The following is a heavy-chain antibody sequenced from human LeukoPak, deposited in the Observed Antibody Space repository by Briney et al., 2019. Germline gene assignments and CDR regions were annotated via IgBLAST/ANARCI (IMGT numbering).Heavy chain of an antibody. D-gene: IGHD3-16*01. J-gene: IGHJ6*02. Sequence: SETLSLTCAVSGGSFGSYYWSWIRQPAGKGLEWIGRIHTSGNINYNPSVKSRVSMSLDTSKNQFSLKMRSVTAADTAVYYCARGSTRLGYGVDVWGQGTTVTVSS. V-gene: IGHV4-4*07. CDR1: GGSFGSYY. CDR2: IHTSGNI. CDR3: ARGSTRLGYGVDV.